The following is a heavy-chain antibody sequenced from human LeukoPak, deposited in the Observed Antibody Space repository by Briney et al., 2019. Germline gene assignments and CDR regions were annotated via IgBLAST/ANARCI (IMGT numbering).Heavy chain of an antibody. Sequence: GGSLRLSCAASGFTFSSYSMNWVRQAPGKGLEWVSSISSSSSYIYYADSVKGRFTISRDNAKNSLYLQMNSLRAEVTAVYYCARVGEQQLVFDYWGQGTLVTVSS. CDR3: ARVGEQQLVFDY. D-gene: IGHD6-13*01. CDR2: ISSSSSYI. J-gene: IGHJ4*02. CDR1: GFTFSSYS. V-gene: IGHV3-21*01.